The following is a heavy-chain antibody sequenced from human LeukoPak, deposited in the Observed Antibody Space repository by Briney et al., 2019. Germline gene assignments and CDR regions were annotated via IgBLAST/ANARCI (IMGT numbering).Heavy chain of an antibody. CDR1: GVTFSSYA. CDR2: ISGSGGST. V-gene: IGHV3-23*01. Sequence: GGSLRLSCAASGVTFSSYAMSWVRQAPGKGLEWVSAISGSGGSTYYADSVKSRFTIARDNSKNTLYLQMNSLRAEDTAVYYCAKVGSVAAAGTYHVDYWGQGTLVTVSS. J-gene: IGHJ4*02. CDR3: AKVGSVAAAGTYHVDY. D-gene: IGHD6-13*01.